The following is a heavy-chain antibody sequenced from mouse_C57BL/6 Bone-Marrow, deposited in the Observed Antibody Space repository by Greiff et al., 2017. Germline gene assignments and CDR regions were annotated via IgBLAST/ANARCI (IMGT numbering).Heavy chain of an antibody. V-gene: IGHV14-4*01. CDR2: IDPENGDT. D-gene: IGHD2-2*01. CDR1: GFNFKGDY. Sequence: EVQLQQSGAELVRPGASVKLSCTASGFNFKGDYMHWVKQRPEQGLEWIGWIDPENGDTEYASKFQGKATITADTSSNTAYLQISSLTSEDTAGYYGTIDGYEYWGKGTTVTV. J-gene: IGHJ2*01. CDR3: TIDGYEY.